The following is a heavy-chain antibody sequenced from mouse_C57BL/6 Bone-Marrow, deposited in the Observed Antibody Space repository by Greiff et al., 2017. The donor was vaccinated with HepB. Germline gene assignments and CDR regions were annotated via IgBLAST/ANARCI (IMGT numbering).Heavy chain of an antibody. V-gene: IGHV5S21*01. J-gene: IGHJ3*01. CDR1: GFTFSSYA. Sequence: EVKVVESGEGLVKPGGSLKLSCAASGFTFSSYAMSWVRQTPEKRLEWVAYISSGGDYIYYADTVKGRFTISRYNARNTLYLQMSSLKSEDTAMYYCAPFYYDYPSWFAYWGQGTLVTVSA. CDR2: ISSGGDYI. CDR3: APFYYDYPSWFAY. D-gene: IGHD2-4*01.